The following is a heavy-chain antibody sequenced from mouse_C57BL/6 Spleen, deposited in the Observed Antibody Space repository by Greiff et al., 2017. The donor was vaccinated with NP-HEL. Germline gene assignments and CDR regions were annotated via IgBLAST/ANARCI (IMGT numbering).Heavy chain of an antibody. D-gene: IGHD1-1*01. V-gene: IGHV1-26*01. Sequence: VQLQQSGPELVKPGASVKISCKASGYTFTDYYMNWVKQSHGKSLEWIGDINPNNGGTSYNQKFKGKATLTVDKSSSTAYMELRSLTSEDSAVYYCARDLRYPGGWGQGTLVTVSA. CDR3: ARDLRYPGG. J-gene: IGHJ3*01. CDR1: GYTFTDYY. CDR2: INPNNGGT.